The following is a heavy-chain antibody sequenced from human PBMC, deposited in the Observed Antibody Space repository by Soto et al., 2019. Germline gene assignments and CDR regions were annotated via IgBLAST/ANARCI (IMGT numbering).Heavy chain of an antibody. V-gene: IGHV3-11*05. Sequence: RGSLRLSCSASGFTFSDYYMTWIRQAPGRGLEWLSYISGRGSYTNYADSVKGRFTISRDNTKSSLFLQMNSLRAEDTALYYCARVPRTQGGILEIWGQGTPVTVSS. CDR3: ARVPRTQGGILEI. CDR2: ISGRGSYT. J-gene: IGHJ4*02. D-gene: IGHD6-13*01. CDR1: GFTFSDYY.